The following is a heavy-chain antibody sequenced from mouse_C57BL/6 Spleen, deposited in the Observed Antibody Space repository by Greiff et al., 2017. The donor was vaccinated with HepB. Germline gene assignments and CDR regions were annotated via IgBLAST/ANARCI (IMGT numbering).Heavy chain of an antibody. CDR2: INPYNGGT. CDR3: AIFPITTVVAPFDY. Sequence: VQLQQSGPVLVKPGASVKMSCKASGYTFTDYYMNWVKQSHGKSLEWIGVINPYNGGTSYNQKFKGKATLTVDKSSSTAYMELNSLTSEDSAVYYCAIFPITTVVAPFDYWGQGTTLTVSS. CDR1: GYTFTDYY. J-gene: IGHJ2*01. D-gene: IGHD1-1*01. V-gene: IGHV1-19*01.